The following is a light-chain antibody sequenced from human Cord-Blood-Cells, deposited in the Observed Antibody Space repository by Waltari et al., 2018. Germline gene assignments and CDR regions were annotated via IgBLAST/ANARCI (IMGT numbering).Light chain of an antibody. V-gene: IGKV1-5*01. CDR3: QQYNSYPYT. CDR1: QSISSW. CDR2: DAS. J-gene: IGKJ2*01. Sequence: DIQMTQSPSTLSASVGDRVTITCRASQSISSWLAWYQQKPGKAPKLLIYDASSLESGVPSTFSGSGSGTEFTLTISSLQPDDFATYYGQQYNSYPYTFGQGTKLEIK.